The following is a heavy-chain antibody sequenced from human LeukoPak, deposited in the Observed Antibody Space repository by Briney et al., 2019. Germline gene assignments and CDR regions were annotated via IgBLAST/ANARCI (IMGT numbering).Heavy chain of an antibody. V-gene: IGHV3-33*03. D-gene: IGHD6-13*01. Sequence: GRSLRLSCAASGFTFSRNGMHWVRQAPGKGLEWVALIWYDGTKKYYGDSVKDRFTISRDNSQNTLYLQMNSLRAEDTAVYYCAKDLTGYSSSWFNYWGQGTLVTVSS. CDR3: AKDLTGYSSSWFNY. CDR2: IWYDGTKK. J-gene: IGHJ4*02. CDR1: GFTFSRNG.